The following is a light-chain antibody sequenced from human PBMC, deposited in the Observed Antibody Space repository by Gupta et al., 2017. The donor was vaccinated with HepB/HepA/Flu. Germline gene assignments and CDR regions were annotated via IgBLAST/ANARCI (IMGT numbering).Light chain of an antibody. V-gene: IGLV1-44*01. J-gene: IGLJ2*01. CDR3: AAWDDSLNGVV. CDR1: SSNIGKNT. CDR2: SNN. Sequence: QSVLTQPPSASGTPGPRVTISCSGSSSNIGKNTVNWYQQLPGTAPKLLIYSNNQRPSGVPYRFSGSKSGTSASLAISGLQSDDEADYYCAAWDDSLNGVVFGGGTKLTVL.